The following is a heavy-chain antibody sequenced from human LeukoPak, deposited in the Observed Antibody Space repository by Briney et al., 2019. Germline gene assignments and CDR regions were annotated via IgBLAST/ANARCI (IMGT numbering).Heavy chain of an antibody. Sequence: PSETLSLTCTVSGGSISSGDYYWSWIRQPPGKGLEWIGYIYYSGSTYYNPSLKSRVTISVDTSKNQFSLKLSSVTAADTAVYYCARDEAAGLGSSDYWGQGTLVTVSP. CDR2: IYYSGST. V-gene: IGHV4-30-4*08. D-gene: IGHD1-26*01. CDR3: ARDEAAGLGSSDY. J-gene: IGHJ4*02. CDR1: GGSISSGDYY.